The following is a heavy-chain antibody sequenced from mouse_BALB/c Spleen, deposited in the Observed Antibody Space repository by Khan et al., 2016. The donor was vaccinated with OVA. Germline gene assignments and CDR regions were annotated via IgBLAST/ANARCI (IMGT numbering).Heavy chain of an antibody. V-gene: IGHV1-4*01. J-gene: IGHJ3*01. CDR2: INPSNGYT. CDR3: VRDGAYHRNDGWFAY. CDR1: GYTFTSYT. D-gene: IGHD2-14*01. Sequence: VQLQESGAELARPGASVKMSCKASGYTFTSYTIHWIKKRPGQGLEWIGYINPSNGYTNYNQKFKDKATLTTDKSSTTAYLQLSSLTFDDSAVYNCVRDGAYHRNDGWFAYWGQVTLVTVSA.